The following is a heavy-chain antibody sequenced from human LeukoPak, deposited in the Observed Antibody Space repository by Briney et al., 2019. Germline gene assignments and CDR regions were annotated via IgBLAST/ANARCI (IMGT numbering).Heavy chain of an antibody. CDR1: GYTFTSYG. CDR3: ARPQYYYGSGSYSDAFDI. V-gene: IGHV1-18*04. J-gene: IGHJ3*02. CDR2: ISAHNGNT. Sequence: VASVKVSCKASGYTFTSYGISWVRQAPGQGLEWMGWISAHNGNTNYAQKLQGRVTMTTDTSTSTAYMELRSLRSDDTAVYYCARPQYYYGSGSYSDAFDIWGQGTMVTVSS. D-gene: IGHD3-10*01.